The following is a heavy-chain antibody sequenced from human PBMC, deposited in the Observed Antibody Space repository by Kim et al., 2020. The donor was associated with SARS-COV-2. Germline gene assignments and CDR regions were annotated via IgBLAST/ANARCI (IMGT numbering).Heavy chain of an antibody. CDR3: ARATVATPGGYYYGMDV. Sequence: SETLSLTCTVSGGSISSCYWSWIRQPPGKGLEWIGYIYYSGSTNYNPSLKSRVTISVDTSKNQFSLKLSSVTAADTAVYYCARATVATPGGYYYGMDVWGQGTTVTVSS. J-gene: IGHJ6*02. CDR1: GGSISSCY. D-gene: IGHD4-4*01. V-gene: IGHV4-59*01. CDR2: IYYSGST.